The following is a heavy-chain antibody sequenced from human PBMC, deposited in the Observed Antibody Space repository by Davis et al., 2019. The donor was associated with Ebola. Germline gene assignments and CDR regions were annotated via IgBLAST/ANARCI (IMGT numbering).Heavy chain of an antibody. D-gene: IGHD4-17*01. CDR3: ARLLTTVTTGWFDP. CDR1: GYSFTSYW. J-gene: IGHJ5*02. V-gene: IGHV5-51*01. CDR2: IYPGDSDA. Sequence: GESLKISCKGSGYSFTSYWIGWVRQMPGKGLEWMGIIYPGDSDARYSPSFQGQVTISADTSISTAYLQWSSLKASDTAMYYCARLLTTVTTGWFDPWGQGTLVTVSS.